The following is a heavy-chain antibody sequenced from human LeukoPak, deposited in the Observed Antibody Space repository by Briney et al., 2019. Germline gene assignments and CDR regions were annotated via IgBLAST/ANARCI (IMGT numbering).Heavy chain of an antibody. Sequence: SVKVSCKASGGTFSSYAISWVRQAPGQGLEWMGRIIPILGIANYAQKFQGRVTITADKSTSTAYMELSGLRSEDTAVYYCARGDGYNPLDYWGQGTLVTVSS. D-gene: IGHD5-24*01. CDR2: IIPILGIA. J-gene: IGHJ4*02. CDR1: GGTFSSYA. V-gene: IGHV1-69*04. CDR3: ARGDGYNPLDY.